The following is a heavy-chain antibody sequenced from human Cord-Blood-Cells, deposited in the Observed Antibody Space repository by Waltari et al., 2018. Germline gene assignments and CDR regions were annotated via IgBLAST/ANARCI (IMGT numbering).Heavy chain of an antibody. CDR2: INPNSGGT. Sequence: QVQLVQSGAAVKKPGASVKVSCKASGSPFTGYYMHWVRQAPGQGLEWMGWINPNSGGTNYAQKFQGWVTMTRDTSISTAYMELSRLRSDDTAVYYCARDRIGGSAPFDYWGQGTLVTVSS. J-gene: IGHJ4*02. CDR3: ARDRIGGSAPFDY. CDR1: GSPFTGYY. V-gene: IGHV1-2*04. D-gene: IGHD3-16*01.